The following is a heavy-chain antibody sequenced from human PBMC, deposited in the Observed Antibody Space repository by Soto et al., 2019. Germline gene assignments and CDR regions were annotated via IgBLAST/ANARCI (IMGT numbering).Heavy chain of an antibody. CDR3: ARSPRSSPYFDF. J-gene: IGHJ4*02. CDR1: GYTFSNFW. CDR2: IYPGDHET. D-gene: IGHD6-13*01. V-gene: IGHV5-51*01. Sequence: PGEALKISCQCSGYTFSNFWIGWVRPLPGQGLEWMGIIYPGDHETRYSPSFLGKVTISAETSINTAYLQWSSLEASDSAFYFCARSPRSSPYFDFWGQGALVTVSS.